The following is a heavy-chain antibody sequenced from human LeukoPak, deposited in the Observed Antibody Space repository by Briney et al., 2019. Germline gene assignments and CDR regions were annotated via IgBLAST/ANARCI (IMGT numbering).Heavy chain of an antibody. CDR2: INHSGST. V-gene: IGHV4-34*01. J-gene: IGHJ3*02. CDR3: ARAVNYYDSSGYTKSAFDI. Sequence: SETLSLTCAVYGGSFSGYYWSWIRQPPGKGLEWIGEINHSGSTNYNPSLKSRVTMSVDTSKNQFSLKLSSVTAADTAVYYCARAVNYYDSSGYTKSAFDIWGQGTMVTVSS. D-gene: IGHD3-22*01. CDR1: GGSFSGYY.